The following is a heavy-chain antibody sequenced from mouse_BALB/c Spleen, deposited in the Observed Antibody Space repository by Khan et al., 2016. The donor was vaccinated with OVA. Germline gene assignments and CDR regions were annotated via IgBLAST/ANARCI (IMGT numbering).Heavy chain of an antibody. V-gene: IGHV5-6*01. CDR2: VSTGGHYT. Sequence: EVELVESGGDVVKPGGSLKLSCAASGFTFSTYGMSWVRQTPDKRLEWVATVSTGGHYTYYPDTVKGRFTISRDNAKNTLYLQLSSLKSEDTAIFDCERLTNYYDSEGFTYWGQGTLVTVTA. CDR3: ERLTNYYDSEGFTY. CDR1: GFTFSTYG. D-gene: IGHD1-1*01. J-gene: IGHJ3*01.